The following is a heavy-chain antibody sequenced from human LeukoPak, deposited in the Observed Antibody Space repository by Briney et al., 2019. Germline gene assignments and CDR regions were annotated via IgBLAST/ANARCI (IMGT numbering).Heavy chain of an antibody. Sequence: SETLSLTCAVYGGSFSGYYWSWIRQPPGKGLEWIGEINHSGSTNYNPSLKSRVTISVDTSKNQFSLELSSVTAADTAVYYCARGPPSRTYDFWSGYLTENYYYYGMDVWGQGTTVTVSS. V-gene: IGHV4-34*01. CDR1: GGSFSGYY. D-gene: IGHD3-3*01. CDR2: INHSGST. CDR3: ARGPPSRTYDFWSGYLTENYYYYGMDV. J-gene: IGHJ6*02.